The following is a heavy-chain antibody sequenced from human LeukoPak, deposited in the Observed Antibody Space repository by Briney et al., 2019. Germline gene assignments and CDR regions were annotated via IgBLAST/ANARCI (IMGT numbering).Heavy chain of an antibody. CDR1: GFTFSSYA. Sequence: GGSLRLSCAASGFTFSSYAMSWVRQAPGKGLEWVSAISGSGGSTYYADSVKGRFTISRDNSKNTLYVQMNSLRAEDTAVYYCAKSLGFSGGYPTGGDWGQGTLVTVSS. D-gene: IGHD1-26*01. J-gene: IGHJ4*02. V-gene: IGHV3-23*01. CDR3: AKSLGFSGGYPTGGD. CDR2: ISGSGGST.